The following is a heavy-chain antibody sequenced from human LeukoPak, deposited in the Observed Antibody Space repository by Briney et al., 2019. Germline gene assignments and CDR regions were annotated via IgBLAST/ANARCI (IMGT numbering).Heavy chain of an antibody. CDR2: ISSSGSTI. CDR1: GFTFSSYE. J-gene: IGHJ5*02. Sequence: GGSLRLSCAASGFTFSSYEMNWVRQAPGKGLEWVSYISSSGSTIYYADSVKGRFTISRDNAKNSLYLQMNSLRAEDTAVYYCASLGGGYCSSTSCSTFDPWGQGTLVTVSS. CDR3: ASLGGGYCSSTSCSTFDP. D-gene: IGHD2-2*01. V-gene: IGHV3-48*03.